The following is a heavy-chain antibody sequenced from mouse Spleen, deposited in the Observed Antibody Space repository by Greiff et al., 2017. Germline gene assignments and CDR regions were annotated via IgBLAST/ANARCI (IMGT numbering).Heavy chain of an antibody. CDR3: ARDGYYGNYRAWFAY. V-gene: IGHV5-4*01. D-gene: IGHD2-1*01. CDR1: GFTFSSYA. Sequence: DVQLVESGGGLVKPGGSLKLSCAASGFTFSSYAMSWVRQTPEKRLEWVATISDGGSYTYYPDNVKGRFTISRDNAKNNLYLQMSHLKSEDTAMYYCARDGYYGNYRAWFAYWGQGTLVTVSA. CDR2: ISDGGSYT. J-gene: IGHJ3*01.